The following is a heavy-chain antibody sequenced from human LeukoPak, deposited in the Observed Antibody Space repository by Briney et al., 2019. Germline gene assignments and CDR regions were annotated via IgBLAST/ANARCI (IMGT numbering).Heavy chain of an antibody. CDR2: IDHSGST. Sequence: SETLSLTCAVYGGSFSGYYWSWILQPPGKGLEWIGEIDHSGSTNYNPSLKSRVTISVDTSKNQFSLKLSSVTAADTAVYYCARALWFGEYAFDYWGQGTLVTVSS. CDR3: ARALWFGEYAFDY. V-gene: IGHV4-34*01. D-gene: IGHD3-10*01. J-gene: IGHJ4*02. CDR1: GGSFSGYY.